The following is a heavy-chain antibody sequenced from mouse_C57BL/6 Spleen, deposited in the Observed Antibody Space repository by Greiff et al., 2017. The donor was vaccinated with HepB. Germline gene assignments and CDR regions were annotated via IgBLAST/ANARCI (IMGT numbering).Heavy chain of an antibody. CDR2: IYPGDGDT. V-gene: IGHV1-82*01. Sequence: QVQLQQSGPELVKPGASVKISCKASGYAFSSSWMNWVKQRPGKGLEWIGRIYPGDGDTNYDGKFKGKATLTADKSSSTAYMQLSSLTSEDSAVYFCARDYGSRRGFAYWGQGTLVTVSA. D-gene: IGHD1-1*01. J-gene: IGHJ3*01. CDR3: ARDYGSRRGFAY. CDR1: GYAFSSSW.